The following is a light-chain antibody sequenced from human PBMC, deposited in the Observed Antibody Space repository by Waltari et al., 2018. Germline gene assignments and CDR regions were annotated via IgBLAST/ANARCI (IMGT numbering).Light chain of an antibody. V-gene: IGLV3-21*02. J-gene: IGLJ1*01. CDR2: DDG. CDR3: QVWDSGSDHYV. Sequence: SYVLTQPPSVSVAPGQTARITWEGNNIGSKNVNWYQHKPGQAPVLVVYDDGDRPSGIPERFSGSNSGNTATLTISRVEAGDEADYYCQVWDSGSDHYVFGTVTTVTVL. CDR1: NIGSKN.